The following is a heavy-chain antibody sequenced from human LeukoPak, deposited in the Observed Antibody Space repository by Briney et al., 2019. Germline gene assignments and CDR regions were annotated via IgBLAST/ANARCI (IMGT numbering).Heavy chain of an antibody. Sequence: ASVKVSCKASGYTFTSYDINWVRQATGQGREWMGWMNPNSGNTGYAQKFQGRVTMTRNTSISTAYMELSSLRSEDTAVYYCARGGLRCLEWLPQYYYYGMDVWGQGTTVTVSS. J-gene: IGHJ6*02. CDR1: GYTFTSYD. D-gene: IGHD3-3*01. CDR3: ARGGLRCLEWLPQYYYYGMDV. CDR2: MNPNSGNT. V-gene: IGHV1-8*01.